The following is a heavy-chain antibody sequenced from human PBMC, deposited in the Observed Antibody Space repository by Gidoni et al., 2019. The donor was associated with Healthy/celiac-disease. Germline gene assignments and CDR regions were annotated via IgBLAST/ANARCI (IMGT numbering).Heavy chain of an antibody. CDR1: GFTFSSYD. D-gene: IGHD3-10*01. J-gene: IGHJ3*02. Sequence: EVQLVESGGGLVQPGGSLRLSCAASGFTFSSYDMHWVRQATGKGLEWVSAIGTAGDTYYPGSVKGRFTISRENAKNSLYLQMNSLRAGDTAVYYCARERVRGGNPDAFDIWGQGTMVTVSS. CDR3: ARERVRGGNPDAFDI. V-gene: IGHV3-13*04. CDR2: IGTAGDT.